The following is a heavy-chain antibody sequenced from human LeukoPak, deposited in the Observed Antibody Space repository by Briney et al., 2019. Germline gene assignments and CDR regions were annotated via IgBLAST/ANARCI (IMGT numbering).Heavy chain of an antibody. CDR2: IYSGESA. V-gene: IGHV3-66*01. J-gene: IGHJ4*02. D-gene: IGHD2-2*01. CDR1: GVSVSSNY. CDR3: ARDGGSGYCSSSNCYEGFDY. Sequence: GGSLRLSCAASGVSVSSNYMSWVRQAPGKGLEWGSTIYSGESAYYADSVKGRFTISRDNSKNALVLQMNSLTAADTAVYYCARDGGSGYCSSSNCYEGFDYWGQGTLVTVSS.